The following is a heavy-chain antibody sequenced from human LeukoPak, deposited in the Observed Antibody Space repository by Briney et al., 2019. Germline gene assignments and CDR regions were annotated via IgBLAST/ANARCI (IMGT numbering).Heavy chain of an antibody. CDR1: GGSIRRSSYY. D-gene: IGHD5-24*01. CDR3: ARESLTWLQSRTSWFDP. J-gene: IGHJ5*02. V-gene: IGHV4-39*07. Sequence: PSETLSLTCTVSGGSIRRSSYYWGWIRQPPGKGLEWIGSMYYSGSTYYNPSLKSRVTISVDSSKNQFSLRLSSVTAADTAVYYCARESLTWLQSRTSWFDPWGQGTLVTVSS. CDR2: MYYSGST.